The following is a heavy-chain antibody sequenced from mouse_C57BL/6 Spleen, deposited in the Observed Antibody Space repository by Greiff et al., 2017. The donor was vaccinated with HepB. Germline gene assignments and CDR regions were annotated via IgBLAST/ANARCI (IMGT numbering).Heavy chain of an antibody. D-gene: IGHD4-1*01. CDR3: ARFWDHYYAMDY. Sequence: QVQLQQPGAELVKPGASVKLSCKASGYTFTSYWMHWVKQRPGQGLEWIGMIHPNSGSTNYNEKFKSKATLTVDKSSSTAYMQLSSLTSEDSAVYYCARFWDHYYAMDYWGQGTSVTVSS. CDR2: IHPNSGST. J-gene: IGHJ4*01. CDR1: GYTFTSYW. V-gene: IGHV1-64*01.